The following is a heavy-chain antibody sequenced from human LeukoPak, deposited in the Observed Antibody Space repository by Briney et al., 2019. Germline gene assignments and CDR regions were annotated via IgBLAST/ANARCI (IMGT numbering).Heavy chain of an antibody. CDR1: GFTFSSYG. CDR3: ARDLMGATTYFKD. Sequence: GGSLRLSCAASGFTFSSYGMHWVRQAPGKGLEWVAVIWYDGSNKYYADSVKGRFTISRDNSKNTLYLQMNSLRAEDTAVYYCARDLMGATTYFKDWGQGTLVTVSS. D-gene: IGHD1-26*01. J-gene: IGHJ4*02. CDR2: IWYDGSNK. V-gene: IGHV3-33*01.